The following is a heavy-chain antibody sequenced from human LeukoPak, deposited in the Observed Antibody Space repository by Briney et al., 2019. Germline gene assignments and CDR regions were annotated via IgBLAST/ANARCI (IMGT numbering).Heavy chain of an antibody. V-gene: IGHV4-39*07. CDR3: ARPKLRDGYNFNWFDP. D-gene: IGHD5-24*01. CDR2: IYYSGST. CDR1: GGSISSSSYY. Sequence: SETLSLTCTVSGGSISSSSYYWGWIRQPPGKGLEWIGSIYYSGSTYYNPSLKSRVTISVDTSKNQFSLKLSSVTAADTAVYYCARPKLRDGYNFNWFDPWGQGTLVTVSS. J-gene: IGHJ5*02.